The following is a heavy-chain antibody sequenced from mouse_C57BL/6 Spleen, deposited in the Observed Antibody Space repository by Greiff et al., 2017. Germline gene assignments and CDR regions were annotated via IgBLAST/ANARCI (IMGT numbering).Heavy chain of an antibody. Sequence: QVQLQQPGAELVRPGSSVKLSCKASGYTFTSYWMDWVKQRPGQGLEWIGNIYPSDSETHYNQKFKDKATLTVDKSSSTAYMQIRSLTSEDYAVYYCAREDDDVGYYAMDYWGQGTSVTVSS. D-gene: IGHD2-4*01. CDR2: IYPSDSET. CDR1: GYTFTSYW. J-gene: IGHJ4*01. CDR3: AREDDDVGYYAMDY. V-gene: IGHV1-61*01.